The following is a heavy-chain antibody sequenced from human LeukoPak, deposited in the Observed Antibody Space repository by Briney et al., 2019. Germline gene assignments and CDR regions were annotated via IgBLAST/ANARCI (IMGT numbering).Heavy chain of an antibody. CDR2: INHSGST. V-gene: IGHV4-39*07. J-gene: IGHJ4*02. CDR1: GGSISSSSYY. D-gene: IGHD3-22*01. Sequence: SETLSLTCTVSGGSISSSSYYWGWIRQPPGKGLEWIGEINHSGSTNYDPSLKSRVTISVDTPKNQFSLKLSSVTAADTAVYYCAGHYYDSSGAFDYWGQGTLVTVSS. CDR3: AGHYYDSSGAFDY.